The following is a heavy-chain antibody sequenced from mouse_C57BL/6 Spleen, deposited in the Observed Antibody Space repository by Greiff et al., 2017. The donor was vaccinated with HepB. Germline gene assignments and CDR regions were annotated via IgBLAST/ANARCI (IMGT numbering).Heavy chain of an antibody. V-gene: IGHV5-16*01. CDR1: GFTFSDYY. J-gene: IGHJ2*01. Sequence: EVKLMESEGGLVQPGSSMKLSCTASGFTFSDYYMAWVRQVPEKGLEWVANINYDGSSTYYLDSLKSRFIISRDNAKNILYLQMSSLKSEDTATYYCARWYGSSQYYFDYWGQGTTLTVSS. CDR3: ARWYGSSQYYFDY. CDR2: INYDGSST. D-gene: IGHD1-1*01.